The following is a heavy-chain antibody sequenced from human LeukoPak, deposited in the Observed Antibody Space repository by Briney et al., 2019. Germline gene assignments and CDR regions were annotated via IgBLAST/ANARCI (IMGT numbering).Heavy chain of an antibody. J-gene: IGHJ4*02. CDR3: ARDSGYSYGRAFDY. Sequence: SETLSLTCTVPGGSMSDYSWSWIRQPPGKGLEWIVYMHYSGTTNYNPSVGGRVAFSLDKPRNEFSLQLNSVTAADTAVYYCARDSGYSYGRAFDYWGQGILVTVSS. CDR2: MHYSGTT. CDR1: GGSMSDYS. V-gene: IGHV4-59*01. D-gene: IGHD5-18*01.